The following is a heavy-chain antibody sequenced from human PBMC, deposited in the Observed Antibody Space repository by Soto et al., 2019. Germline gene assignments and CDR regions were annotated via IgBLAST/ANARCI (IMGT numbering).Heavy chain of an antibody. D-gene: IGHD5-12*01. CDR2: IYYSGST. V-gene: IGHV4-31*03. CDR3: ARVIVAPHLHFDY. CDR1: GGSISSGDYY. Sequence: SEPLSLTCTVSGGSISSGDYYWSWIRQHPGKGLEWIGYIYYSGSTYYNPSLKSRVTISVDTSKNQFSLKLSSVTAADTAVYYCARVIVAPHLHFDYWGQGTLVTVSS. J-gene: IGHJ4*02.